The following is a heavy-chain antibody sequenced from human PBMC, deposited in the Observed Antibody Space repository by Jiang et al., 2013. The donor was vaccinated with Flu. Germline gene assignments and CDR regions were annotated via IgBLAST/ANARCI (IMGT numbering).Heavy chain of an antibody. Sequence: TLSLTCAVYGGSFSGYYWSWIRQPPGKGLEWIGEINHSGSTNYNPSLKSRVTISVDTSKNQFSLKLSSVTAADTAVYYCARGMTDCSSTSCYLKYGMDVWGQGTTVTVSS. J-gene: IGHJ6*02. CDR1: GGSFSGYY. CDR2: INHSGST. V-gene: IGHV4-34*01. CDR3: ARGMTDCSSTSCYLKYGMDV. D-gene: IGHD2-2*01.